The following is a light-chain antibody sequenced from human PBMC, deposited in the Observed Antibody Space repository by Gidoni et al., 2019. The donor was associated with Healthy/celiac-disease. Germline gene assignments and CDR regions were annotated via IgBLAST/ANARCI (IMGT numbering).Light chain of an antibody. V-gene: IGKV1-5*03. J-gene: IGKJ1*01. CDR1: QSISSW. Sequence: DIQMTPSPSTLSASVGDRVTITCRASQSISSWLAWYQQKPGKAPKLLIYKASSLESGVPSRFSGSGSGTEFTLTISSLQPDDFATYYCQQYNSYRTFGQGTKVEIK. CDR2: KAS. CDR3: QQYNSYRT.